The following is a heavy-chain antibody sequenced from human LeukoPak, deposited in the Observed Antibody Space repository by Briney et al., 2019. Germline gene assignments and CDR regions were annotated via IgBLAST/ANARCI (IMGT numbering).Heavy chain of an antibody. D-gene: IGHD3-9*01. CDR3: ARAARYYDILTGYHNYSGVDV. CDR2: IYGGGTT. V-gene: IGHV3-66*01. CDR1: GFTVSSNY. J-gene: IGHJ6*02. Sequence: GGSLRLSCAGSGFTVSSNYMTWVRQAPGKGLECVSAIYGGGTTYYADSVKGRFTISRDSSSNTLHLQMNSLRAEDTAVYYCARAARYYDILTGYHNYSGVDVWGQGTTVTVSS.